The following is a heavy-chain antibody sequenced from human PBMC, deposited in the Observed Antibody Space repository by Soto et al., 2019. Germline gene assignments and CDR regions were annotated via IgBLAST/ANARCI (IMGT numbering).Heavy chain of an antibody. J-gene: IGHJ6*02. D-gene: IGHD3-10*01. CDR3: AAGGSIGGYYYGMDV. V-gene: IGHV1-58*01. CDR2: IVVGSGNA. Sequence: QMLLVQSGPEVKRPGTSVKVSCKASGFTFTRSAVQWVRQARGQRLEWIGWIVVGSGNAHSAQKFQGRVTITRDMSTSTAYMEVSSLRSEATAIYYCAAGGSIGGYYYGMDVWGQGTTVTVSS. CDR1: GFTFTRSA.